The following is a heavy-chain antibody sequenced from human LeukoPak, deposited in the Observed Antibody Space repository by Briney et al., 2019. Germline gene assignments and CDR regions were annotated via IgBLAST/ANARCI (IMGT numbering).Heavy chain of an antibody. V-gene: IGHV4-61*01. D-gene: IGHD3-9*01. Sequence: KSSETLSLTCTVSGGSVSSSSYYWSWIRQPPGKGLEWIGYIYYSGSTNYNPSPKSRVTISVDTSKNQFSLKLSSVTAADTAVYYCARVRFMGLTQAPRSCYFDYWGQGTLVTVSS. CDR1: GGSVSSSSYY. J-gene: IGHJ4*02. CDR2: IYYSGST. CDR3: ARVRFMGLTQAPRSCYFDY.